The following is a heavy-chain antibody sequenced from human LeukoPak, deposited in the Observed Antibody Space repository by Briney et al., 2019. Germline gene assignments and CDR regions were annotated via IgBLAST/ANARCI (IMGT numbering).Heavy chain of an antibody. CDR1: GFTFSSYA. CDR2: ISGSGGST. V-gene: IGHV3-23*01. D-gene: IGHD3-10*01. J-gene: IGHJ4*02. CDR3: AKDERYYYGSGSYYTPPFDY. Sequence: GGSLRLSCAASGFTFSSYAMSWVRQAPGKGLEWVSAISGSGGSTYYADSVKGRFTISRVNSKNTLYLQMNSLRAEDTAVYYCAKDERYYYGSGSYYTPPFDYWGQGTLVTVSS.